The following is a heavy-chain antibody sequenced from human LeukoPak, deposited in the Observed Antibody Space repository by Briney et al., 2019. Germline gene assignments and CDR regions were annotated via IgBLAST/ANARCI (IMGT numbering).Heavy chain of an antibody. CDR3: AREGRDAGIYYFDY. J-gene: IGHJ4*02. CDR1: GGSISSGSYY. D-gene: IGHD1-26*01. Sequence: SETLSLTCTVSGGSISSGSYYWSWIRQPAGKGLEWIGRIYTSGSTNYNPSLKSRVTISVDTSKNQFSLKLSSVTAADTAVYYCAREGRDAGIYYFDYWGQGTLVTVSS. V-gene: IGHV4-61*02. CDR2: IYTSGST.